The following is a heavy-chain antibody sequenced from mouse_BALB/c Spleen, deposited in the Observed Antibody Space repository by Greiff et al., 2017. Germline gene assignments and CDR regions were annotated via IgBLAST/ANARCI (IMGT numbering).Heavy chain of an antibody. V-gene: IGHV1-63*02. CDR1: GYTFTSYN. Sequence: QVQLQQPGAELVKPGASVKMSCKASGYTFTSYNMHWVKQRPGHGLEWIGDIYPGGGYTNYNEKFKGKATLTADTSSSTAYMQLSSLTSEDSAIYYCARWGNYVYWGQGTTLTVSS. J-gene: IGHJ2*01. D-gene: IGHD2-1*01. CDR2: IYPGGGYT. CDR3: ARWGNYVY.